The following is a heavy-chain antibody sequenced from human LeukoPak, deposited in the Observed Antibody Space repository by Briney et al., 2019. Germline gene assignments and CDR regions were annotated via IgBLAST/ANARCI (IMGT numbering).Heavy chain of an antibody. Sequence: SETLSLTCAVCGGSFSGYYWSWIRQPPGKGLEWIGEINHSGSTNYNPSLKSRVTISVDTSKNQFSLKLSSVTAADTAVYYCARSRVGVSSWYNWGQGTLVTVSS. D-gene: IGHD6-13*01. J-gene: IGHJ4*02. CDR2: INHSGST. V-gene: IGHV4-34*01. CDR1: GGSFSGYY. CDR3: ARSRVGVSSWYN.